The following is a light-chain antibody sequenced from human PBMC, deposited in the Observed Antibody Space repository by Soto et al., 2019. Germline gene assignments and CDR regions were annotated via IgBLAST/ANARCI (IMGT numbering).Light chain of an antibody. CDR3: QQRSNWPPIT. CDR2: DAS. V-gene: IGKV3-11*01. J-gene: IGKJ5*01. CDR1: QTISSS. Sequence: EIVLTQSTATLSLSPGARATLSCRASQTISSSLSWYQQKPGQSPRLLIYDASNSASGGPPRFSGSGSGTDFTLPITSIEPEDFSVYYCQQRSNWPPITFGQGTRLDFK.